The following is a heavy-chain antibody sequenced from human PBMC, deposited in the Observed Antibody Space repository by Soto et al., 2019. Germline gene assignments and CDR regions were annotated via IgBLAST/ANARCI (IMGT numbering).Heavy chain of an antibody. D-gene: IGHD6-6*01. CDR3: ARYSSSAPYYYYGMDV. J-gene: IGHJ6*02. Sequence: QVQLVESGGGVVQPGRSLRLSCAASGFTFSSYGMHWVRQAPGKGLEWVAVIWYDGSNKYYADSVKGRFTISRDNSKNTMYLQMNGLIAEDTAVYYCARYSSSAPYYYYGMDVWGQGTTVTVSS. CDR1: GFTFSSYG. CDR2: IWYDGSNK. V-gene: IGHV3-33*01.